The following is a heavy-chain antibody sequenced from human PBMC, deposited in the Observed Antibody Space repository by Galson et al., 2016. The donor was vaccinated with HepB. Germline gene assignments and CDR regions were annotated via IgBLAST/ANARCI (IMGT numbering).Heavy chain of an antibody. CDR2: INPDTGAT. V-gene: IGHV1-2*02. D-gene: IGHD5-24*01. Sequence: SVKVSCKASDYTFTRYYIHWVRQAPGQGLEWMGWINPDTGATGSAQNFQGRVTMTRDPSITTVYMELSGLRSDDTAAYYCARGEYADRHGLDVWGAGTTVIVSS. CDR3: ARGEYADRHGLDV. J-gene: IGHJ6*04. CDR1: DYTFTRYY.